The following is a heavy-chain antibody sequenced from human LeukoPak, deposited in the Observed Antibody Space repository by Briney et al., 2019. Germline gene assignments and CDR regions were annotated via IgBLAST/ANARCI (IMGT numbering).Heavy chain of an antibody. Sequence: PGGSLRLSCAASGFPFSNYAMSWVRQAPGKGLEWGSAISGSGGTTYYADSVKGRVTISRDNSKNTLYLQMNSLRAEDTAVYYCATSSELPTGCDYWGQGTLVTVSS. CDR2: ISGSGGTT. J-gene: IGHJ4*02. CDR1: GFPFSNYA. CDR3: ATSSELPTGCDY. D-gene: IGHD3-9*01. V-gene: IGHV3-23*01.